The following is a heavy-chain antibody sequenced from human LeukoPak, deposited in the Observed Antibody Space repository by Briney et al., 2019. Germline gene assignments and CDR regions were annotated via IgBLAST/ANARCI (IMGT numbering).Heavy chain of an antibody. Sequence: ASVKVSCKASGYTFNVYYIHWVRQAPGQGLEWMGWINPNSGGTNYAQKFQGRVTLTRDTSISTVYMELSRLTSDDTAVYYCARGGGRYSVDYWGQGTLVIVSS. D-gene: IGHD1-26*01. CDR2: INPNSGGT. CDR3: ARGGGRYSVDY. CDR1: GYTFNVYY. V-gene: IGHV1-2*02. J-gene: IGHJ4*02.